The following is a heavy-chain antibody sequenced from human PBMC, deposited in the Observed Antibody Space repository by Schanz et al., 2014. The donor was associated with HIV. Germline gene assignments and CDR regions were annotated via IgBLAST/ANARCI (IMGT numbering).Heavy chain of an antibody. CDR1: GFRFDEHG. V-gene: IGHV3-20*04. Sequence: EVQLVESGGGVVRPGGSLRLSCVASGFRFDEHGMSWVRQAPGKGLEWVSFINWNGGNIGYADSVKGRFTISRDNAKNSLYLQMSNLRAEDTAVYYCAKADEIRHFDWYHPPFDSWGQGTLVTVSS. J-gene: IGHJ4*02. D-gene: IGHD3-9*01. CDR3: AKADEIRHFDWYHPPFDS. CDR2: INWNGGNI.